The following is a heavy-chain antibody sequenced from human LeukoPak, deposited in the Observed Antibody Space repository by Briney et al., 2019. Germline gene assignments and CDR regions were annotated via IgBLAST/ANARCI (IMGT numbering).Heavy chain of an antibody. Sequence: PSETLSLTCAVYGGSFSGYYWNWIRQPPGRGMEWIGEINHSGSTNYNPSLKSRVTISVDTSKNQFSLKLSSVTAADTAVYYCAIERTPDYGDNVFDYWGQGTLVTVSS. J-gene: IGHJ4*02. D-gene: IGHD4-17*01. CDR1: GGSFSGYY. V-gene: IGHV4-34*01. CDR2: INHSGST. CDR3: AIERTPDYGDNVFDY.